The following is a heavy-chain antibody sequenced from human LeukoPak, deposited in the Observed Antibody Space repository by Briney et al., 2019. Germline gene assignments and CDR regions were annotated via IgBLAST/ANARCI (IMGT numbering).Heavy chain of an antibody. J-gene: IGHJ4*02. CDR3: ASLWRYCSSNSCSPDY. V-gene: IGHV4-34*01. CDR1: GGSFSGYY. CDR2: INHSGST. Sequence: PSETLSLTCAVYGGSFSGYYWSWIRQPPGKGLEWIGEINHSGSTNYNPSLKSRVTISVDTSRNQFSLKLTSVTAADTAVYYCASLWRYCSSNSCSPDYWGQGTLVTVSS. D-gene: IGHD2-2*01.